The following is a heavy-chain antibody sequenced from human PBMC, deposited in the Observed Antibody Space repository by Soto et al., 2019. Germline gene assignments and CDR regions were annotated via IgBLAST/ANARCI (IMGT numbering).Heavy chain of an antibody. J-gene: IGHJ4*02. CDR3: AKGRSFLITSYATTVDY. V-gene: IGHV3-23*01. CDR2: IGGRGSHT. Sequence: EVRLLESGGGLVPPGGSLRLSCAAYGFTFTDYAMSCVRQAPGKGLECVSIIGGRGSHTSYADSVKGRFTISRDNSKNTVYLEMHSLTAEDTALYFCAKGRSFLITSYATTVDYWGRGLLVTVSS. D-gene: IGHD3-16*01. CDR1: GFTFTDYA.